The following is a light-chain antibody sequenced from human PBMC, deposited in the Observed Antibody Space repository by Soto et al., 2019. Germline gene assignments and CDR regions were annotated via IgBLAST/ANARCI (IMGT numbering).Light chain of an antibody. J-gene: IGLJ3*02. V-gene: IGLV2-14*03. CDR2: EVS. Sequence: QSALTQPASVSGSPGQSITISWTGSSTDVGGYTYVSWYQQFPGKPPKLMIYEVSNRPSGVSNRFSGSKSGNTASLTISGLQAEDEADYYCSSYTSGSTLVFGGGTKLTVL. CDR3: SSYTSGSTLV. CDR1: STDVGGYTY.